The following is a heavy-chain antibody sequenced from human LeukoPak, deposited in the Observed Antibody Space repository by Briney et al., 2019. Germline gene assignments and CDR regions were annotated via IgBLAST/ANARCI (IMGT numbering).Heavy chain of an antibody. D-gene: IGHD1-26*01. CDR3: SKKVGGIHAFDI. J-gene: IGHJ3*02. Sequence: GGSLRLSCAASGFTFSSYGMHWVRQAPGKGLEWVAVISYDGSNKYYADSVKGRFTISRDNSKNTLPLQMNSLRAEDTAVYYCSKKVGGIHAFDIWGQGTMVTVSS. CDR2: ISYDGSNK. CDR1: GFTFSSYG. V-gene: IGHV3-30*18.